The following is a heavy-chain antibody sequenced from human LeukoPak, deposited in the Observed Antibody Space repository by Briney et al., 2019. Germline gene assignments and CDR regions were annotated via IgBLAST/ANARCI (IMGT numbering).Heavy chain of an antibody. CDR3: TGGFGVDYYYYMDV. Sequence: VASVKVSCKASGGTLSTHGISWVRQAPGQGLEWMGRIIPIFGTINYAQKFQGRVRITADKSTSTVHMDLSSLRSEDTAVYYCTGGFGVDYYYYMDVWDEGTTVIVSS. J-gene: IGHJ6*03. D-gene: IGHD3-3*01. CDR2: IIPIFGTI. V-gene: IGHV1-69*06. CDR1: GGTLSTHG.